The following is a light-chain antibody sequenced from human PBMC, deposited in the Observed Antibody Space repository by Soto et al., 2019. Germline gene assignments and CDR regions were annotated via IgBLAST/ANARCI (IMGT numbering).Light chain of an antibody. CDR3: SSYTSSSTLV. V-gene: IGLV2-14*01. CDR2: EVS. J-gene: IGLJ2*01. Sequence: QSALTQPASVSGSPGQSITISCTGTSSDIGGYNFVSWYQQHPRKAPKLMIYEVSSRPSGVSNRFSGSASGNTASLTISGLQAEDEAHYYCSSYTSSSTLVFGGGTKVTVL. CDR1: SSDIGGYNF.